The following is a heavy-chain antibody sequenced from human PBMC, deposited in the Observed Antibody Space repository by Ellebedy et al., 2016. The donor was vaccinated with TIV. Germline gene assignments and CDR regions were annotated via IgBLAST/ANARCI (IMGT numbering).Heavy chain of an antibody. CDR2: IYPGDSDT. CDR3: ARHRQQLVPRYYYYYGMDV. D-gene: IGHD6-13*01. J-gene: IGHJ6*02. CDR1: GYSFTSYW. V-gene: IGHV5-51*01. Sequence: GESLKIFCKGSGYSFTSYWIGWVRQMPGKGLEWMGIIYPGDSDTRYSPSFQGQVTISADKSISTAYLQWSSLKASDTAMYYCARHRQQLVPRYYYYYGMDVWGQGTTVTVSS.